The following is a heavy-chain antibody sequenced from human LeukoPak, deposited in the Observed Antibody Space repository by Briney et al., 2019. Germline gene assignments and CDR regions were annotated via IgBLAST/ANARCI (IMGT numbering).Heavy chain of an antibody. CDR1: GFTFSSYG. J-gene: IGHJ4*02. Sequence: GGSLRLSCAASGFTFSSYGMHWVRQAPGKGLEWVAFIRYDGSNKYYADSVKGRFTISRDNSKNTLYLQMNSLRAEDTAVYYCAKDPTVLEWLPLDYWGQGTLVTVSS. V-gene: IGHV3-30*02. D-gene: IGHD3-3*01. CDR3: AKDPTVLEWLPLDY. CDR2: IRYDGSNK.